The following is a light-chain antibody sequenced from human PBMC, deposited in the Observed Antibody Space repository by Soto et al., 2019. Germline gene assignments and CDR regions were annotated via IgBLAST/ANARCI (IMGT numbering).Light chain of an antibody. CDR1: QSISSW. V-gene: IGKV1-5*01. CDR2: DAS. CDR3: QQYTSYP. Sequence: DIQMTQSPSTLSASVGDRVTITCRASQSISSWLAWYQQKPGKAPKLLIYDASSLESGVPSRFSGSGSGTEFTLTISSLQPDDFATYYCQQYTSYPFGQGTKLEIK. J-gene: IGKJ2*01.